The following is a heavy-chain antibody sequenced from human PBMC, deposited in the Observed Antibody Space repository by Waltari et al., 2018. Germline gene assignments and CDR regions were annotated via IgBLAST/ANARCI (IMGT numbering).Heavy chain of an antibody. CDR3: ARDKFPNNYYYYGMDV. Sequence: EVQLVESGGGVVRPGGSLRLSCAASGFTFDDYGMSWVRQAPGKGLEWVSGINWNGGSTGYADSVKGRFTSSRDNAKNSLYLQMNSLRAEDTALYYCARDKFPNNYYYYGMDVWGQGTTVTVSS. CDR1: GFTFDDYG. V-gene: IGHV3-20*04. CDR2: INWNGGST. D-gene: IGHD2-21*01. J-gene: IGHJ6*02.